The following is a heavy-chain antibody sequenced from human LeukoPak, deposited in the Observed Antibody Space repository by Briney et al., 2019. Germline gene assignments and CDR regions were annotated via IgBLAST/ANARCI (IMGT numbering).Heavy chain of an antibody. V-gene: IGHV3-13*01. D-gene: IGHD4-17*01. CDR2: IGTAGDT. CDR1: GFTFSSYD. CDR3: ARELYGDYYWYFDL. Sequence: GGSLRLSCAASGFTFSSYDMHWARQATGKGLEWVSAIGTAGDTYYPGSVKGRFTISRENAKNSLYLQMNSLRAGDTAVYYCARELYGDYYWYFDLWGRGTLVTVSS. J-gene: IGHJ2*01.